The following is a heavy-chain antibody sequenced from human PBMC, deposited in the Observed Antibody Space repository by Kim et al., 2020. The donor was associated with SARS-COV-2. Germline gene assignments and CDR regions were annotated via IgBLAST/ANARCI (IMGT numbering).Heavy chain of an antibody. V-gene: IGHV4-31*03. Sequence: SETLSLTCTVSGGSISSGGYYWSWIRQHPGKGLEWIGYIYYSGSTYYNPSLKSRVTISVDTSKNQFSLKLSSVTAADTAVYYCARGRTQAGAFDIWGQGTMVTVSS. CDR3: ARGRTQAGAFDI. J-gene: IGHJ3*02. D-gene: IGHD1-7*01. CDR2: IYYSGST. CDR1: GGSISSGGYY.